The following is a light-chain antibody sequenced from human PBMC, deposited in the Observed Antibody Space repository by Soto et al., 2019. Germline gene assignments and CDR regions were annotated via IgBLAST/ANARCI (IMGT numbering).Light chain of an antibody. V-gene: IGKV3-11*01. CDR1: QSVSSN. J-gene: IGKJ4*01. CDR3: QQRSNWPLT. CDR2: GAS. Sequence: TQSPSTLSASVGDRVTITCRASQSVSSNLAWYQQKPGQAPRLLIYGASNRATGIPARFSGSGSGTDFTLTISSLEPEDFAVYYCQQRSNWPLTFGGGTKVDIK.